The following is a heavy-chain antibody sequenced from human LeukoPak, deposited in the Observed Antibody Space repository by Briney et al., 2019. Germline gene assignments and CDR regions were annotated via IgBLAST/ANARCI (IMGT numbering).Heavy chain of an antibody. J-gene: IGHJ4*02. D-gene: IGHD5-24*01. CDR1: GFTFSSYE. V-gene: IGHV3-48*03. CDR2: ISRSGTTI. Sequence: GGSLRLSCAASGFTFSSYEMNWVRQAPGKGLEWISYISRSGTTINYAESVKGRVTISRDNAKNSLYLQMNSLRAEDTAVYYCAREMGTIDDFWGQGTLVTVSS. CDR3: AREMGTIDDF.